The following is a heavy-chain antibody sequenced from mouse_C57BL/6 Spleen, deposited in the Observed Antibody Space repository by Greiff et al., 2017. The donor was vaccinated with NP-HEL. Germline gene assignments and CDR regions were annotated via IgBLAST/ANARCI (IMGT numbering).Heavy chain of an antibody. Sequence: EVQLVESGGGLVKPGGSLKLSCAASGFTFSSYAMSWVRQTPEKRLEWVATISDGGSYTYYPDNVKGRFTISRDNAKNNLYLQMSHLKSEDTAMYYCARDQTGTSAMDYWGQGTSVTVSS. CDR2: ISDGGSYT. J-gene: IGHJ4*01. V-gene: IGHV5-4*01. CDR1: GFTFSSYA. CDR3: ARDQTGTSAMDY. D-gene: IGHD4-1*01.